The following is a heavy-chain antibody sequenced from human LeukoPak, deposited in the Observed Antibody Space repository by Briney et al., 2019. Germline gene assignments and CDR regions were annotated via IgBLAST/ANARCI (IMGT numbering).Heavy chain of an antibody. J-gene: IGHJ6*02. CDR2: INAGNGNT. CDR1: GYTFTSYA. CDR3: ARRFQKDYYYGMDV. Sequence: GASVKVSCKASGYTFTSYAMHWVRQAPGQRLEWMGWINAGNGNTKYSQKFQGRVTITRDTSASTAYMELSSLRSEDTAVYYCARRFQKDYYYGMDVWGQGTTVTVS. V-gene: IGHV1-3*01.